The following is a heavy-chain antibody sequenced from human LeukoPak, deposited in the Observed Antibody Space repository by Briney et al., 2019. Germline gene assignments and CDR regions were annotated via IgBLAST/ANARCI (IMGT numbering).Heavy chain of an antibody. D-gene: IGHD5-24*01. CDR1: GYTLTELS. CDR3: ARDNSVRDEAWWFNP. J-gene: IGHJ5*02. V-gene: IGHV1-24*01. Sequence: ASVKVSCKVSGYTLTELSMHWVRQAPGKGLEWMGGFDPEDGETIYAQKFQGRVTMTEDTSTDTAYMELSSLRSEDTAVYYGARDNSVRDEAWWFNPWGQGTLVTVSS. CDR2: FDPEDGET.